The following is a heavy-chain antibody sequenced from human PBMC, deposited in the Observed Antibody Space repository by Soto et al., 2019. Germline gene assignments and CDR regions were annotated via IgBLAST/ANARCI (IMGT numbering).Heavy chain of an antibody. CDR1: GYTFTRLG. V-gene: IGHV1-18*01. J-gene: IGHJ4*02. CDR2: ISAFHGST. CDR3: ARLYSSGWPRSYFDY. D-gene: IGHD6-19*01. Sequence: ASVKVSCKASGYTFTRLGIGWVRQAPGQGLEFMGWISAFHGSTNYAQKFQGRVTMTTDTPTSTAYMELGSLRSDDTAVYYCARLYSSGWPRSYFDYWGQVSLLTVSS.